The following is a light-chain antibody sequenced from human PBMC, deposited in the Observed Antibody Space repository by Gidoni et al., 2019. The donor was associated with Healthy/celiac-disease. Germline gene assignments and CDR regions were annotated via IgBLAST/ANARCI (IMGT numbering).Light chain of an antibody. CDR2: AES. CDR3: QQSYSTPAWT. Sequence: DIQMTQSPSSLSASVGDRVTITCRASQSISSYLNWYQQKPGKAPKVLIYAESSLQSGVPSRFSGSGSGTDFTLTISSLQPEDFATYYCQQSYSTPAWTFXHXTKVEIK. J-gene: IGKJ1*01. CDR1: QSISSY. V-gene: IGKV1-39*01.